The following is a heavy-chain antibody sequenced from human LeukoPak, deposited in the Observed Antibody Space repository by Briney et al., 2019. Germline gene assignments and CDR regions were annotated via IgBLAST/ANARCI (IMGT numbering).Heavy chain of an antibody. CDR2: MYYSGST. V-gene: IGHV4-59*08. Sequence: SETLSLTCTVSGGSISNYYWSWIRQPPGKGLEWIGYMYYSGSTYYNPSLKSRVTISVDTSKNQFSLKLSSVTAADTAVYYCARCTGTTRGAFDIWGQGTMVTVSS. CDR3: ARCTGTTRGAFDI. J-gene: IGHJ3*02. CDR1: GGSISNYY. D-gene: IGHD3-10*02.